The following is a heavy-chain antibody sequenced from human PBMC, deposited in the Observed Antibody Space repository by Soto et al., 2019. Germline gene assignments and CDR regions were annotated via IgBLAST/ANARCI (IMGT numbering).Heavy chain of an antibody. D-gene: IGHD3-22*01. CDR1: GYAFTTSA. V-gene: IGHV1-3*01. CDR2: INAGNGDT. Sequence: ASVKVSCKASGYAFTTSAIHWVRQAPGQRLEWLGWINAGNGDTKYSQKLQGRVTITRDQSASTAYMELSSLKSEDTAVYYCARDHGVVVIDYWGQGTLVTVSS. J-gene: IGHJ4*02. CDR3: ARDHGVVVIDY.